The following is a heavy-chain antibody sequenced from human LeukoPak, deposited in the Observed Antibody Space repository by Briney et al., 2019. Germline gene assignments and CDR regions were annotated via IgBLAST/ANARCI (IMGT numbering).Heavy chain of an antibody. V-gene: IGHV3-64*04. Sequence: GGSLRLSCSASGFTFSSYAMHWVRQAPGKGLEYVSAISSNGGSTYYADSVKGRFTISRDNSKNTLYLQMNSLRAEDTAVYYCAKDQNLYDFWSGYYSVYYYGMDVWGQGTTVTVSS. CDR2: ISSNGGST. CDR3: AKDQNLYDFWSGYYSVYYYGMDV. D-gene: IGHD3-3*01. CDR1: GFTFSSYA. J-gene: IGHJ6*02.